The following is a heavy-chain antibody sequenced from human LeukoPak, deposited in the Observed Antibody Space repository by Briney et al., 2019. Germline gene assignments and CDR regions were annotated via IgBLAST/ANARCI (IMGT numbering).Heavy chain of an antibody. D-gene: IGHD3-22*01. CDR3: ATVYSYDSSAYYRLDY. J-gene: IGHJ4*02. CDR2: FDPEDGER. Sequence: ASVKVSCKVSGYTLTKLSMHWVRQAPGKGLEWMGTFDPEDGERLYAQKFQGRLTMTEDTSTDTAYMELSSLRSEDTAVYYCATVYSYDSSAYYRLDYWGQGTLVTVSS. CDR1: GYTLTKLS. V-gene: IGHV1-24*01.